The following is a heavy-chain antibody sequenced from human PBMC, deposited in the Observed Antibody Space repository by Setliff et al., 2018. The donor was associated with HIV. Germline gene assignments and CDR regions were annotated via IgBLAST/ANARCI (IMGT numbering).Heavy chain of an antibody. J-gene: IGHJ4*02. V-gene: IGHV4-59*01. CDR2: IYYRGGT. CDR1: GASISSYY. CDR3: ARATATWLVDN. Sequence: KTSETLSLTCNVSGASISSYYWSWIRQPPGKGLEWIGYIYYRGGTNYNPSLKSQLTISVDAAKNQFSLKLSSVTTADTAVYYCARATATWLVDNWGQGTLVTVSS. D-gene: IGHD2-15*01.